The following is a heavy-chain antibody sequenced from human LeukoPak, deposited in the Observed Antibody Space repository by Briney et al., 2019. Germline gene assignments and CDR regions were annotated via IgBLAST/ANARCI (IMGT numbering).Heavy chain of an antibody. J-gene: IGHJ2*01. V-gene: IGHV3-48*04. D-gene: IGHD3-10*02. CDR2: ISSSDSPT. Sequence: GGSLRLSCAASGFAFSSYSMNWVRQAPGKGLEWLSFISSSDSPTYYADSVKGRFTISRDNARNPLFLQMNGLRADDAAVYYCAKGGPRHVRYFDLWGRGTLVTVSS. CDR1: GFAFSSYS. CDR3: AKGGPRHVRYFDL.